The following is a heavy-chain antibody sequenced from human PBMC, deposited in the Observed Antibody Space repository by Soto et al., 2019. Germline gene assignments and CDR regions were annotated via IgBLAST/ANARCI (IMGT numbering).Heavy chain of an antibody. Sequence: EVQLLESGGGLVQPGGSLRLTCAASGFTFGNYVMSWARQAPGKGLEWVSTITGSGGDTYYADSVKGRFTISRDNSKSTLYMEMNSLRVEDTAVYYCVKGQMSGGAFHTWGQGTMVTVSS. D-gene: IGHD3-16*01. J-gene: IGHJ3*02. CDR2: ITGSGGDT. CDR3: VKGQMSGGAFHT. CDR1: GFTFGNYV. V-gene: IGHV3-23*01.